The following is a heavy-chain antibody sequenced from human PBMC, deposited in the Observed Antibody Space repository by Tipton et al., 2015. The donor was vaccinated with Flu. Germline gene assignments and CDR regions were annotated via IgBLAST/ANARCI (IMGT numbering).Heavy chain of an antibody. D-gene: IGHD4-23*01. CDR3: GRPQALNNHDVGGPWYGMDV. CDR2: ISSKGGSS. V-gene: IGHV3-64*01. CDR1: GFTFSEYD. Sequence: SLRLSCAASGFTFSEYDMVWVRQAPGKGLEYVSAISSKGGSSYYSNSVKGRFSISRDNSRNTLFLQMGRLRAEDAAVYYCGRPQALNNHDVGGPWYGMDVWGQGTTVTVSS. J-gene: IGHJ6*02.